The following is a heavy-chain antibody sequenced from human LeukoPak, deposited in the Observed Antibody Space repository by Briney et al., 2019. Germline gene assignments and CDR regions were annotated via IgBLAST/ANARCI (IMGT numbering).Heavy chain of an antibody. D-gene: IGHD6-13*01. V-gene: IGHV3-15*01. CDR1: GFTFSSAW. Sequence: PGGSLRLSCAASGFTFSSAWMNWVRQAPGKGLEWVGRIKSNTDGGTTDYAAPVKGRFTISRDDSESTLYLQMNSLRAEDTAVYYCAILSIQYSSSWLGPYFDYWGQGTLVTVSS. CDR2: IKSNTDGGTT. CDR3: AILSIQYSSSWLGPYFDY. J-gene: IGHJ4*02.